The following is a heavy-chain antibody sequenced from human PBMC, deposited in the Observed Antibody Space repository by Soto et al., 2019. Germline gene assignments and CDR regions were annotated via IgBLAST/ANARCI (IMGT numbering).Heavy chain of an antibody. CDR2: ITHSGGT. Sequence: QVQLQQWGAGLLKPSETLSLSCAVYGGSFSDYYWSWIRQPPGSGLEWIGEITHSGGTNYNPSLKSRVTISVDTSKDQFSLKLSSVTAADTAVYYCARRTYYDSSGYYRPRYYFDYWGQGTLVTVSS. D-gene: IGHD3-22*01. CDR1: GGSFSDYY. V-gene: IGHV4-34*01. J-gene: IGHJ4*02. CDR3: ARRTYYDSSGYYRPRYYFDY.